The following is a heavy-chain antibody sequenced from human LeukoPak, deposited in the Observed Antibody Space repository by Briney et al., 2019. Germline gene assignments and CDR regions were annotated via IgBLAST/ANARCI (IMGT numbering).Heavy chain of an antibody. Sequence: GGSLRLSCAASGFTFSSYSLNWVRQAPGKGLEWVSYITSSSSSIYYADSVKGRFTISRDNAKNSLYLQMNSLRAEDTAMYYCARDYCSGGRCYSVDYWGQGTLVTVSP. J-gene: IGHJ4*02. CDR1: GFTFSSYS. D-gene: IGHD2-15*01. CDR3: ARDYCSGGRCYSVDY. CDR2: ITSSSSSI. V-gene: IGHV3-48*04.